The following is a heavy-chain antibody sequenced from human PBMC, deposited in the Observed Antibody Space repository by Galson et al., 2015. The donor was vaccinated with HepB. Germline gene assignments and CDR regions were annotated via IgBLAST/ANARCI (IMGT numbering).Heavy chain of an antibody. J-gene: IGHJ5*02. V-gene: IGHV3-23*01. D-gene: IGHD2-2*01. Sequence: SLRLSCAASGFTFSSYAMSWVRQAPGKGLEWVSAISGSGGSTYYADSVKGRFTISRDNSKNTLYLQMNSLRAEDTAVYYCAKDPLPDIVVVVPASLQGLDPWGQGTLVTVSS. CDR3: AKDPLPDIVVVVPASLQGLDP. CDR2: ISGSGGST. CDR1: GFTFSSYA.